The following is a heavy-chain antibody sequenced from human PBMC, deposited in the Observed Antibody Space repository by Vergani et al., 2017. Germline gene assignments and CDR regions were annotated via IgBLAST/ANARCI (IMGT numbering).Heavy chain of an antibody. CDR2: INSDGSST. J-gene: IGHJ6*02. V-gene: IGHV3-74*01. D-gene: IGHD3-16*02. CDR1: GFTFSSYW. Sequence: EVQLVESGGGLVQPGGSLRLSCAASGFTFSSYWMHWVRQAPGKGLVWVSRINSDGSSTSYADSVKGRFTISRDNAKNTLYLQMNSLRAEDTAVYYCAKANYVWGSYRYDYYYGMDVWGQGTTVTVSS. CDR3: AKANYVWGSYRYDYYYGMDV.